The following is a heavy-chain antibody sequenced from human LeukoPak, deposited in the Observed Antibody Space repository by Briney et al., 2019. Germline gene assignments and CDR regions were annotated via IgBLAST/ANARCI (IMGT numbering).Heavy chain of an antibody. Sequence: SETLSLTCAVYGGSFSGYYWSWIRQPPGKGLEWIGEINHSGSTNYNPSLKSRVTISVDTSKNQFSLKLSSVTAADTVVYYCARRVRTHGDYVHPAWFDPWGQGTLVTVSS. V-gene: IGHV4-34*01. CDR1: GGSFSGYY. D-gene: IGHD4-17*01. J-gene: IGHJ5*02. CDR2: INHSGST. CDR3: ARRVRTHGDYVHPAWFDP.